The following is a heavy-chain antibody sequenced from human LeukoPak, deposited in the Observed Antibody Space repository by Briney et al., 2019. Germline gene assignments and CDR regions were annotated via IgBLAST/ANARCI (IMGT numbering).Heavy chain of an antibody. CDR3: ARGSRYFDSSDHFFDY. D-gene: IGHD3-9*01. CDR1: GFTFSDRY. CDR2: INTGGDSM. Sequence: PGGSLRLSCAASGFTFSDRYMSWLRQAPGKGLEWISYINTGGDSMYHADSVKGRFTVSRDNAKNSLFLHMNSLRVEDSAVYYCARGSRYFDSSDHFFDYWGQGTLVIVSS. V-gene: IGHV3-11*01. J-gene: IGHJ4*02.